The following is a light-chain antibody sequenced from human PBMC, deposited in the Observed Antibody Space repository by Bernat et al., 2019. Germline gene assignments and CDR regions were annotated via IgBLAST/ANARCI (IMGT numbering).Light chain of an antibody. J-gene: IGKJ4*01. CDR2: KAS. CDR3: QQYNSYPLT. Sequence: DIQMTQSPSTLSTSVGDRVTITCRASQSISSWLAWYQQKPGTAPKLLIYKASSLEGGVPSRFSGSGSGTEFTLTISSLQTDDFATYYCQQYNSYPLTFGGGTKVEIK. CDR1: QSISSW. V-gene: IGKV1-5*03.